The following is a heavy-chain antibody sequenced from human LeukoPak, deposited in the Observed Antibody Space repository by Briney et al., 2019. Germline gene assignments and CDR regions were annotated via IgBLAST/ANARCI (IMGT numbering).Heavy chain of an antibody. J-gene: IGHJ3*02. CDR2: IYYRGST. CDR3: ARMGSPGYYGDFDI. V-gene: IGHV4-28*01. CDR1: GYSISSSNW. D-gene: IGHD3-3*01. Sequence: PSETLSLTCVVSGYSISSSNWWGWIRQPPGKGLECIGYIYYRGSTYYNPSLKSRVTMSVDTSKNQFSLKLSSVTAVDTAVYYCARMGSPGYYGDFDIWGQGTMVTVSS.